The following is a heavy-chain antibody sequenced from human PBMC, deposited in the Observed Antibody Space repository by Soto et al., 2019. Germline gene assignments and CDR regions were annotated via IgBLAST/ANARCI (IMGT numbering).Heavy chain of an antibody. Sequence: ASVKVSCKASGYTFTNYGITWVRQAPGQGLEWMGWISAYNGDTHYTQRLQGRVTMTTDTSTSTAYMELRGLRSDDTAVYYCARGRQLVGYFYYYMDGRGKGTTVTVSS. CDR3: ARGRQLVGYFYYYMDG. CDR2: ISAYNGDT. D-gene: IGHD6-6*01. CDR1: GYTFTNYG. V-gene: IGHV1-18*01. J-gene: IGHJ6*03.